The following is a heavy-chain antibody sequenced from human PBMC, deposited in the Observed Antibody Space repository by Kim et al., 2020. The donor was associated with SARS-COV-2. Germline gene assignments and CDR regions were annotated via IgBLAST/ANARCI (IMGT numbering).Heavy chain of an antibody. J-gene: IGHJ4*01. CDR1: GFTFSSYA. D-gene: IGHD3-10*01. V-gene: IGHV3-30*04. CDR3: ARGLRITMVRGGNFDY. Sequence: GGSLRLSCAASGFTFSSYAMHWVRQAPGKGLEWVAVISYDGSNKYYADSVKGRFTISRDNSKNTLYLQMNSLRAEDTAVYYCARGLRITMVRGGNFDYWG. CDR2: ISYDGSNK.